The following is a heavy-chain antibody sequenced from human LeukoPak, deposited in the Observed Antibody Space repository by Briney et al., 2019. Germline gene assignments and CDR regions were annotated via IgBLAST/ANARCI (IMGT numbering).Heavy chain of an antibody. Sequence: GGSLRLSCAASGFLFGSHAMNWVRQAPGKGQEWVSGISGSGGSTYYADSVKGRFTISRGNSKNTLFLQMNSLRPEDTAVYFCARDPGGYFDYWGQGTLVTVSS. CDR3: ARDPGGYFDY. CDR1: GFLFGSHA. J-gene: IGHJ4*02. V-gene: IGHV3-23*01. CDR2: ISGSGGST. D-gene: IGHD3-10*01.